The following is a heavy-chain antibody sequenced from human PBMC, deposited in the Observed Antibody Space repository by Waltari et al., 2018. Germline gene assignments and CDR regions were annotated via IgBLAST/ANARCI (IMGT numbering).Heavy chain of an antibody. Sequence: EVQLLESGGGLVQPGGSLRLSCAASGFTFSSYAMSWVRQAPGKGLEWVSAISGSGGSTYYADSVKGRFTISRDNSKNTLYLQMNSLRAEDTAVYYCAKDGLMGRRITIFGVVIDYFDYWGQGTLVTVSS. J-gene: IGHJ4*02. CDR1: GFTFSSYA. CDR2: ISGSGGST. D-gene: IGHD3-3*01. V-gene: IGHV3-23*01. CDR3: AKDGLMGRRITIFGVVIDYFDY.